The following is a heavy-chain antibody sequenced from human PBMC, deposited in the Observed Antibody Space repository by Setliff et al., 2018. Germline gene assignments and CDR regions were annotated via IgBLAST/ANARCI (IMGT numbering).Heavy chain of an antibody. Sequence: PGGSLRLSCAASGFSISDHYMDWVRQAPGKGLEWVGRTKNKANAGYMEYAASVKDRFIISRDDSKNSLYLQMYSLKGDDTAVYYCVRAVVIRGSKPLDSWGQGTLVTVSS. CDR2: TKNKANAGYM. CDR3: VRAVVIRGSKPLDS. CDR1: GFSISDHY. V-gene: IGHV3-72*01. J-gene: IGHJ4*02. D-gene: IGHD2-21*01.